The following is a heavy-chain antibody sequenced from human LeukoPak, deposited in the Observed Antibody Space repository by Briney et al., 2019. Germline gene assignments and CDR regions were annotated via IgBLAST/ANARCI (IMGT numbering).Heavy chain of an antibody. V-gene: IGHV4-59*01. Sequence: SETLSLTCTVSGGSISSYYWSWIRQPPGKGLEWIGYIYYSGSTNYNPSLKSRVTISVDTSKNQFSLKLSPVTAAATAVYYCARSSGWYLDYYYMDVWGKGTTVTVSS. CDR2: IYYSGST. D-gene: IGHD6-19*01. J-gene: IGHJ6*03. CDR1: GGSISSYY. CDR3: ARSSGWYLDYYYMDV.